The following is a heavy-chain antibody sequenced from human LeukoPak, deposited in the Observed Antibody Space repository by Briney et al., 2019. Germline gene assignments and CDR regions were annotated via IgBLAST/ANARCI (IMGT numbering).Heavy chain of an antibody. V-gene: IGHV4-59*01. CDR3: ARGGSLVGTTPHDTFDI. Sequence: SETLSLTCTVSGASISSYYWSWIRQPPGKGLEWIGYFYYSGSTNYNPSLKSRVTLSVDTSKNQYSLKLSSVTAADTAVYYCARGGSLVGTTPHDTFDIRGQGTMVTVSS. CDR2: FYYSGST. CDR1: GASISSYY. D-gene: IGHD1-26*01. J-gene: IGHJ3*02.